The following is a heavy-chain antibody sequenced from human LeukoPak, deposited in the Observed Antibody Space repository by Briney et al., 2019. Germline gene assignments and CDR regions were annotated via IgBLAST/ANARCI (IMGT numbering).Heavy chain of an antibody. Sequence: GGSLRLSCAASGFTFSSYGMSWVRQAPGKGLEWVSANSGSGGSTYYADSVKGRFTVSRDNSKNTLYLQMNSLRAEDTAVYYCAKDLWNSGSPFDYWGQGTLVTVSS. CDR2: NSGSGGST. V-gene: IGHV3-23*01. CDR1: GFTFSSYG. D-gene: IGHD1-26*01. CDR3: AKDLWNSGSPFDY. J-gene: IGHJ4*02.